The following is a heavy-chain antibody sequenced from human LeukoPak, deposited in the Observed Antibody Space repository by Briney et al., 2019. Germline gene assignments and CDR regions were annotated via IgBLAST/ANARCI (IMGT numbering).Heavy chain of an antibody. D-gene: IGHD1-26*01. CDR2: IKQDGSEK. J-gene: IGHJ4*02. Sequence: GGSLRLSCAASGFTFSSYWMSWVRQAPGKGLEWVANIKQDGSEKYYVDSVKGRFTISRDNAKNSLYLQMNSLRAEDTAVYYCARDLKFVGATTDYFDYWGQGTLVTVSS. CDR3: ARDLKFVGATTDYFDY. CDR1: GFTFSSYW. V-gene: IGHV3-7*01.